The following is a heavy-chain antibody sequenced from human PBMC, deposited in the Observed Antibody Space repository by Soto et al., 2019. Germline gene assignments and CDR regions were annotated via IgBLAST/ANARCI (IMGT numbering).Heavy chain of an antibody. J-gene: IGHJ5*02. CDR2: IIPILGIA. CDR3: ARDNPLRYCSGGSCYKNWFDP. V-gene: IGHV1-69*08. D-gene: IGHD2-15*01. Sequence: QVQLVQSGAEVKKPGSSVKVSCKASGGTFSSYTISWVRQAPGQGLEWMGRIIPILGIANYAQKFQGRVTITADKSTSTASMELSSLRSEDRAVYYCARDNPLRYCSGGSCYKNWFDPWGQGTLVTVSS. CDR1: GGTFSSYT.